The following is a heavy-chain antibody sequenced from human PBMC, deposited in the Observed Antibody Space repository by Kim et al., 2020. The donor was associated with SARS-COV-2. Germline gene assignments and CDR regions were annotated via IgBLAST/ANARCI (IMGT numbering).Heavy chain of an antibody. CDR2: ISTSGDTT. CDR1: GFTFSNYE. D-gene: IGHD3-10*01. Sequence: GGSLRLSCAASGFTFSNYEMNWVRQAPGKGLEWLSFISTSGDTTYYADSVKGLFTLSRDNARNSLYLQMNSLRAEDTGVYYCTRDMSGCFDYWGQGTQVT. J-gene: IGHJ4*02. V-gene: IGHV3-48*03. CDR3: TRDMSGCFDY.